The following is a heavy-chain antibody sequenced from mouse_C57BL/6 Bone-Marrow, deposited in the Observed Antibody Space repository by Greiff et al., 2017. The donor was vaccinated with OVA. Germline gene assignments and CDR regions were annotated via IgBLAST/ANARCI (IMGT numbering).Heavy chain of an antibody. CDR3: ARDLVTTVVARDY. J-gene: IGHJ2*01. D-gene: IGHD1-1*01. CDR1: GYSITSGYY. Sequence: ESGPGLVKPSQSLSLTCSVTGYSITSGYYWNWIRQFPGNKLEWMGYISYDGSNNYNPSLKNRISITRDTSKNQFFLKLNSVTTEDTATYYCARDLVTTVVARDYWGQGTTLTVSS. V-gene: IGHV3-6*01. CDR2: ISYDGSN.